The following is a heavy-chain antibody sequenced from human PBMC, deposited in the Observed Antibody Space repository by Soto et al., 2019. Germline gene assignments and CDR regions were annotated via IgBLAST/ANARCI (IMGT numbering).Heavy chain of an antibody. D-gene: IGHD2-21*01. V-gene: IGHV3-23*01. J-gene: IGHJ5*02. Sequence: GGSLRLSCAASGFTISTYAMTWVRQAPGKGLECVSGVTGSGGQIHYADSVKGRFTISKDNSKNTLYLQMSSLREEDTALYYCAKDAVYKDGLWLMDSWGQGTLVTVSS. CDR2: VTGSGGQI. CDR3: AKDAVYKDGLWLMDS. CDR1: GFTISTYA.